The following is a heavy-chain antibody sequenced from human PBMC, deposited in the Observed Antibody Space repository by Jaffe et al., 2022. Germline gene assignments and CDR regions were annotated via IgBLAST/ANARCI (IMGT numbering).Heavy chain of an antibody. CDR3: ARTRIAVAGTSFDY. Sequence: EVQLVESGGGLVQPGGSLRLSCAASGFTVSSNYMSWVRQAPGKGLEWVSVIYSGGSTYYADSVKGRFTISRDNSKNTLYLQMNSLRAEDTAVYYCARTRIAVAGTSFDYWGQGTLVTVSS. D-gene: IGHD6-19*01. CDR2: IYSGGST. J-gene: IGHJ4*02. V-gene: IGHV3-66*02. CDR1: GFTVSSNY.